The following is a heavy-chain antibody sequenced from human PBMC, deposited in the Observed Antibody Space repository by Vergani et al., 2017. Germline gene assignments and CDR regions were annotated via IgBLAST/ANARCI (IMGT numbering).Heavy chain of an antibody. D-gene: IGHD3-10*01. Sequence: EVQLVESGGGLVQPGRSLRLSCTASGFTFGDYAMSWFRQAPGKGLEWVGFIRSKAYGGTTEYAASVKGRFTISRDDSKSIAYLQMNSLKTEDTAVYYCTRELVGYGSGSYYNVWGQGTLVTVSS. CDR1: GFTFGDYA. J-gene: IGHJ4*02. CDR2: IRSKAYGGTT. CDR3: TRELVGYGSGSYYNV. V-gene: IGHV3-49*03.